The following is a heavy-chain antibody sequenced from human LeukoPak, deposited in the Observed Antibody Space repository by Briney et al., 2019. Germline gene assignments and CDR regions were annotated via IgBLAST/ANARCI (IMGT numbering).Heavy chain of an antibody. V-gene: IGHV3-21*01. Sequence: GGSLRLSCAASGFTFSSYSMNWVRQAPGKGLEWVSSISSSSSYIYYADSVKGRSTISRDNAKNSLYLQMNSLRAEDTAVYYCARVVIAAAGTGSGRWFDPWGQGTLVTVSS. D-gene: IGHD6-13*01. CDR1: GFTFSSYS. CDR3: ARVVIAAAGTGSGRWFDP. J-gene: IGHJ5*02. CDR2: ISSSSSYI.